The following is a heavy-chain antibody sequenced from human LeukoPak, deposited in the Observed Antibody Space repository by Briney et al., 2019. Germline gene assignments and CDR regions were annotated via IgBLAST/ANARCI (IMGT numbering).Heavy chain of an antibody. CDR1: GFSLSTSGVG. V-gene: IGHV2-5*01. D-gene: IGHD2-15*01. J-gene: IGHJ5*02. Sequence: SGPTLVNPTQTLTLTCTFSGFSLSTSGVGVGWIRQPPGKALERLALIYWNDDKYYSPSLKSRLTITKDTSKNQVVLTMTNMDPADTATYYCAHRNIRLVVAGTYNWFDPWGQGTLVTVSS. CDR3: AHRNIRLVVAGTYNWFDP. CDR2: IYWNDDK.